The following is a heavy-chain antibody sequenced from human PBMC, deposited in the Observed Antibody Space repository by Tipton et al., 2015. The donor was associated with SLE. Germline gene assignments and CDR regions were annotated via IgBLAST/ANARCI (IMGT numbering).Heavy chain of an antibody. CDR2: IYYRGDI. D-gene: IGHD3-3*01. CDR3: ARQDFDTYYFDF. V-gene: IGHV4-39*01. J-gene: IGHJ4*02. CDR1: GVSINDNTYY. Sequence: GLVKPSETLSLTCTVSGVSINDNTYYWGWIRQPQSPGKGLEWLGSIYYRGDIYYTPSLKSRVTISVDTSKNQFSLKLSSITAADTAVYYCARQDFDTYYFDFWGQGTLVTVSS.